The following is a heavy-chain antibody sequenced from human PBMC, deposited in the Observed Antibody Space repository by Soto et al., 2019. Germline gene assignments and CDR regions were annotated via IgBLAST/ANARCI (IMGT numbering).Heavy chain of an antibody. J-gene: IGHJ4*02. V-gene: IGHV4-31*03. CDR1: GGSISTPGYY. CDR2: THSSGSA. D-gene: IGHD3-10*01. Sequence: PSETLSLTCTVSGGSISTPGYYWSWIRQHPGKGLEWIGYTHSSGSANNNPSLKSRIIIPVDPSANQFSLKVRSVTAADTAVYYCASLRRYYSGSGSYRYKWGQGTLVTVSS. CDR3: ASLRRYYSGSGSYRYK.